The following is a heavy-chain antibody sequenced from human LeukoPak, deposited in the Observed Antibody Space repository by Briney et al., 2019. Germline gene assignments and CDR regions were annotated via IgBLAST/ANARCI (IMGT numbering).Heavy chain of an antibody. D-gene: IGHD2-2*01. Sequence: PSETLSLTCTVSGGSISSYYWSWIRQPPGKGLEWIGYIYYSGSTNYNPSLKSRVTISVDTSKNQFSLKLSSVTAADTAVYYCARESSSRAYFDYWGQGTLVTVSS. CDR2: IYYSGST. V-gene: IGHV4-59*01. CDR1: GGSISSYY. CDR3: ARESSSRAYFDY. J-gene: IGHJ4*02.